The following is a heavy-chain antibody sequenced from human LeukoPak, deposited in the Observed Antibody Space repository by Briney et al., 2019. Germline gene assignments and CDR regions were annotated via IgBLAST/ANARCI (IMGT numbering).Heavy chain of an antibody. CDR1: GGSISSSSYY. J-gene: IGHJ4*02. Sequence: PSETLSLTCTVSGGSISSSSYYWGWIRQPPGKGLEWIGSIYYSGSTYYNPSLKSRVTISVDTSKKQFSLKLSSVTAADTAVYYCARVGGPRFLEWLPTRHFDYWGQGTLVTVSS. V-gene: IGHV4-39*07. CDR2: IYYSGST. D-gene: IGHD3-3*01. CDR3: ARVGGPRFLEWLPTRHFDY.